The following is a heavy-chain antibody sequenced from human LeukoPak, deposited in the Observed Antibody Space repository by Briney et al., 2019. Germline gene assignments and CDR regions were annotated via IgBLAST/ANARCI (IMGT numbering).Heavy chain of an antibody. Sequence: GGSLRLSCAASGFTSSSYAMSWVRQAPGKGLEWVSLISASGGSTYYADAVKGRFTISRDNSKNTMYLQMNSLRAEDTAIYYCAKDLYSSSNDYWGQGTLVTVYS. V-gene: IGHV3-23*01. D-gene: IGHD6-13*01. J-gene: IGHJ4*02. CDR3: AKDLYSSSNDY. CDR1: GFTSSSYA. CDR2: ISASGGST.